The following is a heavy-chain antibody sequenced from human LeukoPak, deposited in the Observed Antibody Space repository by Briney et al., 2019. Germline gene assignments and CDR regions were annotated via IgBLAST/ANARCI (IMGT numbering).Heavy chain of an antibody. CDR1: GYTFTGYY. Sequence: ASVKVSCKASGYTFTGYYMHWVRQALGQGLEWMEWINPNSGGTNYAQKFQGRDTMTRDTSISTAYMELSRLRSDDTAVYYCATKDSGSYAFDIWGQGTMVTVSS. D-gene: IGHD1-26*01. J-gene: IGHJ3*02. CDR3: ATKDSGSYAFDI. V-gene: IGHV1-2*02. CDR2: INPNSGGT.